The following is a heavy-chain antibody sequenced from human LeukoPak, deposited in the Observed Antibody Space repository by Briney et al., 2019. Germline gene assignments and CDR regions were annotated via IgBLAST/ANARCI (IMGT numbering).Heavy chain of an antibody. CDR3: TRMVGRYCSSTSCFYKGYNWFDP. CDR2: IRSKAYGGTT. CDR1: GFTFGDYA. Sequence: GGSLRLSCTASGFTFGDYAMSWVRQAPGKGLEWVGFIRSKAYGGTTEYAASVKGRFTISRDDSKSIAYLQMNSLKTEDTAVYYCTRMVGRYCSSTSCFYKGYNWFDPWGQGTLVTVSS. J-gene: IGHJ5*02. V-gene: IGHV3-49*04. D-gene: IGHD2-2*01.